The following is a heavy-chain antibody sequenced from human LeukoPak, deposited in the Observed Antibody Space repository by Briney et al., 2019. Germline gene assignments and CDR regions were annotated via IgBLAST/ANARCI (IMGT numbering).Heavy chain of an antibody. Sequence: GGSLRLSCAASGFTSRSAWMHWVRQAPGKGLVWVSRIRGDGGDANYADFVKGRYTISRDNAKSTLYLQMNGLGVEDTAVYYCVRDIVAGSGSYSDWGQGTLVTVSS. CDR1: GFTSRSAW. CDR3: VRDIVAGSGSYSD. CDR2: IRGDGGDA. J-gene: IGHJ4*02. D-gene: IGHD3-10*01. V-gene: IGHV3-74*01.